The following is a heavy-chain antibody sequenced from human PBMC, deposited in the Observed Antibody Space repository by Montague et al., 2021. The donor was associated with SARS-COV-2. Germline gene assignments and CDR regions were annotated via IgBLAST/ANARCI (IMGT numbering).Heavy chain of an antibody. Sequence: SETLSLACTVSGDSMTYFYWSWIRQTPEKGLQWIGYIFYRGTTNYNPSLESRVTITVDTSKDQLYLKLNSVTAADTAVYYCARGATRTFDYWGQGTRVTVSS. D-gene: IGHD1-1*01. V-gene: IGHV4-59*01. J-gene: IGHJ4*02. CDR1: GDSMTYFY. CDR3: ARGATRTFDY. CDR2: IFYRGTT.